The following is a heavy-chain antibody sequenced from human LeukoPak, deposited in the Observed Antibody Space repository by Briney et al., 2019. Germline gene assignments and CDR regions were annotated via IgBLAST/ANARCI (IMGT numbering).Heavy chain of an antibody. CDR3: ARDRGVRGVMVWFDP. J-gene: IGHJ5*02. V-gene: IGHV4-39*07. D-gene: IGHD3-10*01. CDR1: GGSISSSSYY. CDR2: IYYSGST. Sequence: SETLSLTCTVSGGSISSSSYYWGWIRQPPGKGLEWIGSIYYSGSTYYNPSLKSRVTISVDTSKNQFSLKLSSVTAADTAVYYCARDRGVRGVMVWFDPWGQGTLVTVSS.